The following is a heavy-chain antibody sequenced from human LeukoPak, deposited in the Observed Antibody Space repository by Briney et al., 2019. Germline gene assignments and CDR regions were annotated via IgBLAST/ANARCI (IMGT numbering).Heavy chain of an antibody. CDR1: GSISSYY. D-gene: IGHD2-2*01. V-gene: IGHV4-4*09. J-gene: IGHJ3*01. Sequence: SETLSLTCTVSGSISSYYWSWIRRPPGKGLEWIGYIYTSGSTNYNPSLKSRVTISVDTSKHQFSLDLSSVTAADTAVYYCARQKCTSTSCLTKNAFDVWGQGTMVTVSS. CDR3: ARQKCTSTSCLTKNAFDV. CDR2: IYTSGST.